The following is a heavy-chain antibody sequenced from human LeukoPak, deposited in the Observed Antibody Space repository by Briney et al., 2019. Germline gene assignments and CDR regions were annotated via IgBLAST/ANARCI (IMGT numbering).Heavy chain of an antibody. D-gene: IGHD6-6*01. CDR3: SRQRSTSTYYFGLDV. Sequence: SQTLSLTCAISGDTVSSNTAAWNWIRQSPSRGLEWLGRTYYRSKWNTVYAASVQNRITINPDTSTNQFSLQLKSATPEDTAVYYCSRQRSTSTYYFGLDVWGQGTTVTVSS. J-gene: IGHJ6*02. V-gene: IGHV6-1*01. CDR1: GDTVSSNTAA. CDR2: TYYRSKWNT.